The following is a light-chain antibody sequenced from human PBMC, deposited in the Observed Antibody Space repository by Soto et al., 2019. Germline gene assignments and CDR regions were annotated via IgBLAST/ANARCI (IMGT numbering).Light chain of an antibody. J-gene: IGLJ1*01. V-gene: IGLV2-14*01. CDR3: SSYTSSSTLPYV. CDR1: SSDDGGYKY. Sequence: QSARTQPASVSGSPGQSITMSCTGTSSDDGGYKYVSWYQQHPGKAPKLMIYEVSNRPSGVSNRFSGSKSGNTASLTISGLQAEDEADYYCSSYTSSSTLPYVFGTGTKLTVL. CDR2: EVS.